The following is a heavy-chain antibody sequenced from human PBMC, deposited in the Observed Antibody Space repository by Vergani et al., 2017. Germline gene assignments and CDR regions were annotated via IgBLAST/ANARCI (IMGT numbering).Heavy chain of an antibody. Sequence: QVQLVESGGGLVKPGGSLRLSCAASGFTFSDYYMSWIRQAPGEGLEWVSYISSISSYTNYADSVKGRFTISRDNDKNSLYLPMNSLRAEDTAVYYCARALKVYGSGSIDIGRAETYYFDYWGQGTLVTVSS. D-gene: IGHD3-10*01. V-gene: IGHV3-11*05. CDR2: ISSISSYT. CDR3: ARALKVYGSGSIDIGRAETYYFDY. J-gene: IGHJ4*02. CDR1: GFTFSDYY.